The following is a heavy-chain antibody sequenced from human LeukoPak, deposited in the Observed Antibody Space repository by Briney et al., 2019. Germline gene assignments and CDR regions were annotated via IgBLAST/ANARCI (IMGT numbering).Heavy chain of an antibody. CDR2: ISSSGSTI. V-gene: IGHV3-48*03. CDR1: GFTFSSYE. D-gene: IGHD5-12*01. J-gene: IGHJ4*02. CDR3: ARVGVDIVATPFDY. Sequence: GGSLRLSCAASGFTFSSYEMNWVRQAPGKGLEWVSYISSSGSTIYYADSVKGRFTISRDNAKNSLYLQMNSLRAEDTAVYYCARVGVDIVATPFDYWGQGTLVTVSS.